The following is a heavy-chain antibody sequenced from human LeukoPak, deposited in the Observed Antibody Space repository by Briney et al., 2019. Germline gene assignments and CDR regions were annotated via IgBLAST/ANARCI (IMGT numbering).Heavy chain of an antibody. Sequence: KPSETLSLTCAVSGYSISSGYYWGWIRQPPGKGLEWIGSIYHSGSTYYNPSLKSRVTISVDTSKKQFSMKLSSMTAADTAVYYCARSEVEWDVLLWFGELFRGRYFDYWGQGTLVTVSS. D-gene: IGHD3-10*01. CDR2: IYHSGST. V-gene: IGHV4-38-2*01. J-gene: IGHJ4*02. CDR3: ARSEVEWDVLLWFGELFRGRYFDY. CDR1: GYSISSGYY.